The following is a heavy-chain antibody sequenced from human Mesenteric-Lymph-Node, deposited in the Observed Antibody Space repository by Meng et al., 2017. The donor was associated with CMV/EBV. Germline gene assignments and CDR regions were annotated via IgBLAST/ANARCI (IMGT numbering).Heavy chain of an antibody. D-gene: IGHD6-13*01. CDR3: ARDLGYSSSWYRSDAFDI. CDR2: INSDGSST. CDR1: GFTFSSYW. V-gene: IGHV3-74*01. J-gene: IGHJ3*02. Sequence: GESLKISCAASGFTFSSYWMHWVRQAPGKGLVWVSRINSDGSSTSYADSVKGRFTISRDNSKNTLYLQMNSLRAEDTAVYYCARDLGYSSSWYRSDAFDIWGQGTMVTVSS.